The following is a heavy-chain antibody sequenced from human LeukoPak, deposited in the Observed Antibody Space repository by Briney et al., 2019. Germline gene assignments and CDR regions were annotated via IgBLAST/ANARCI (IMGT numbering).Heavy chain of an antibody. V-gene: IGHV5-51*01. Sequence: GESLKISCKGSGYSFTSYWIGWVRQMPGKGLEWMGIIYPGDSDTRYSPSFQGQVTTSADKSISTAYLQWSSLKASDTAMYYCARHVEESLLWFGEYYFDYWGQGTLVTVSS. CDR1: GYSFTSYW. D-gene: IGHD3-10*01. CDR3: ARHVEESLLWFGEYYFDY. J-gene: IGHJ4*02. CDR2: IYPGDSDT.